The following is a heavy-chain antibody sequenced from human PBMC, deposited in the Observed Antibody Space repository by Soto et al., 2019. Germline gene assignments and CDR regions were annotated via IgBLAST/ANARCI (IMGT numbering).Heavy chain of an antibody. Sequence: QVQLQESGPGLVKPSQTLSLTCTVSGDSSTRAGYYWTWIRQYPGKGLEYIGCIYLSGVTYYNPSLKSRVTISVDTSTNEFSLKLSSVTAADTAMYYCARDLRGRGSGRFDPWGQGTLVTVSS. D-gene: IGHD3-10*01. CDR3: ARDLRGRGSGRFDP. CDR1: GDSSTRAGYY. J-gene: IGHJ5*02. V-gene: IGHV4-31*03. CDR2: IYLSGVT.